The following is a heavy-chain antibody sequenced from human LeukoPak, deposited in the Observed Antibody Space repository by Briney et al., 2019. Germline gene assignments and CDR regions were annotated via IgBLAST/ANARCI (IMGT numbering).Heavy chain of an antibody. D-gene: IGHD2-15*01. CDR3: AKGASRYCSGGSCYSLL. V-gene: IGHV3-23*01. CDR2: ISGSGGST. Sequence: GASLRLSCAASGFTFSSYAMSWVRQAPGKGLEWVSAISGSGGSTYYADSVKGRFTISRDNSKNTLYLQMNSLRAEDTAVYYCAKGASRYCSGGSCYSLLWGQGTLVTVSS. CDR1: GFTFSSYA. J-gene: IGHJ4*02.